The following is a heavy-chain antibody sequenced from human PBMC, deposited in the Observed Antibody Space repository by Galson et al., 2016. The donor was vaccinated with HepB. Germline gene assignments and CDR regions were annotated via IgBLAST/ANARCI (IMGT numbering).Heavy chain of an antibody. D-gene: IGHD6-6*01. CDR2: VYYSGRT. J-gene: IGHJ5*02. V-gene: IGHV4-59*02. CDR3: ARQQVGNNWFDP. Sequence: SETLSLTCTVSGASVTSYYWSWIRQPPGKGLEWIGCVYYSGRTHYNPSLKSRVTMSADTSKNQFSLKLSSVTAADTAMYYCARQQVGNNWFDPWGQGTRVTVSS. CDR1: GASVTSYY.